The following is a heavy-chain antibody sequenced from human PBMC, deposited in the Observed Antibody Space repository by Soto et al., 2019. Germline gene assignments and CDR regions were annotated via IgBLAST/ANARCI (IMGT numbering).Heavy chain of an antibody. V-gene: IGHV3-21*02. D-gene: IGHD2-21*01. CDR1: GFTFTSHN. Sequence: EVQLVESGGGLVKPGGSLRLSCAASGFTFTSHNIYWFRQPPGKGLEWVSSLGTSDSSFYYADSMLGRFTISKDTAKNSVFLQMDSLIAEDTTIYLCARELSPFMRAYNWGQGTLVTVSS. CDR3: ARELSPFMRAYN. CDR2: LGTSDSSF. J-gene: IGHJ4*02.